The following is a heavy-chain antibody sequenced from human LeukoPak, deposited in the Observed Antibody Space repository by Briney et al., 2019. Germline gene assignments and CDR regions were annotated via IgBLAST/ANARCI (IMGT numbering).Heavy chain of an antibody. CDR3: ARESSGYNG. D-gene: IGHD3-22*01. CDR1: GFSFSASA. Sequence: PGGSLRLSCAASGFSFSASAMHWVRQAPGKGLEYVSAISSNGGSTYYANSVKGRFTISRDNSKNTLYLQMGSLRAEDMAVYYCARESSGYNGWGQGTLVTVSS. CDR2: ISSNGGST. J-gene: IGHJ4*02. V-gene: IGHV3-64*01.